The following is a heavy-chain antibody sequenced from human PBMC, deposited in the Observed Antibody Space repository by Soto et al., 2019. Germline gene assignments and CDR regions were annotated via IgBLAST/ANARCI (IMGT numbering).Heavy chain of an antibody. D-gene: IGHD2-8*01. CDR2: IHYSGSA. J-gene: IGHJ5*02. V-gene: IGHV4-59*12. CDR3: ARGVGGNGLNWFDP. CDR1: GSSIIGYY. Sequence: SSETLSLTCTFSGSSIIGYYWTWIRQSPERGLEWIGYIHYSGSANYNPSLNSRPTMSVDRSKSQFSMKLASVTAADTAVYYCARGVGGNGLNWFDPWGQGTLVTVSS.